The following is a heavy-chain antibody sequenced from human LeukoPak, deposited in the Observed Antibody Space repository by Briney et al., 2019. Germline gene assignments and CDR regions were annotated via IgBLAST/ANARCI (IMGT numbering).Heavy chain of an antibody. D-gene: IGHD3-3*01. CDR1: GFTFSSYW. J-gene: IGHJ4*02. CDR3: ARDGYDLWSGYYRLDY. CDR2: IKQDGSEK. Sequence: GGSLRLSCAASGFTFSSYWMSWVRQAPGKGLEWVANIKQDGSEKYYVDSVKGRFTISRDNAKNPLYLQMNSLRAEDTAVYYCARDGYDLWSGYYRLDYWGQGTLVTVSS. V-gene: IGHV3-7*01.